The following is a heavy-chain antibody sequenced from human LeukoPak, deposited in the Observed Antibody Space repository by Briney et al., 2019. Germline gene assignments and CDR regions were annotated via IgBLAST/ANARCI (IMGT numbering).Heavy chain of an antibody. V-gene: IGHV3-33*06. CDR2: IWYDGSNK. Sequence: PGGSLRLSCAASGFTFSSYGMHWVRQAPGKGLEWVAVIWYDGSNKYYADSVKGRFTISRDNSKNTLYLQMNSLRAEDTAVYYCAKGTDGYGGDWIYYHMDVWGKGTTVTVSS. J-gene: IGHJ6*03. CDR1: GFTFSSYG. D-gene: IGHD2-21*02. CDR3: AKGTDGYGGDWIYYHMDV.